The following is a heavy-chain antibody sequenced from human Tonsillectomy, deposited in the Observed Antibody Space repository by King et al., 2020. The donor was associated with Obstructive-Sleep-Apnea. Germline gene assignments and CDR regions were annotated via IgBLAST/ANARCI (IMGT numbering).Heavy chain of an antibody. V-gene: IGHV3-20*04. CDR2: INWNGGST. CDR1: GFSFDDYG. D-gene: IGHD2-2*01. J-gene: IGHJ6*02. Sequence: DVQLVESGGGVVRPGGSLRLSCAASGFSFDDYGMNWVRHAPGKGLEWVSRINWNGGSTDYADSVKGRFTISRDNAKNTLYLQMNSLRAEDTAVYFCAKERATSWYYYYTMDVWGQGTTVTVSS. CDR3: AKERATSWYYYYTMDV.